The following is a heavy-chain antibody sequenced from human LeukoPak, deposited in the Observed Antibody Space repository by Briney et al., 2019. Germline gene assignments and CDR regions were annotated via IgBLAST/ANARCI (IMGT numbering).Heavy chain of an antibody. V-gene: IGHV3-21*01. J-gene: IGHJ4*02. CDR2: IGSSSSYI. D-gene: IGHD3-3*01. CDR1: GFTFSSYS. Sequence: GGSLRLSCAASGFTFSSYSMNWVRQAPGKGLEWVSSIGSSSSYIYYADSVKGRFTISRDNAKNSLYLQMNSLRAEDTAVYYCARVVAGEYYDFWSGYYTGYYFDYWGQGTLVTVSS. CDR3: ARVVAGEYYDFWSGYYTGYYFDY.